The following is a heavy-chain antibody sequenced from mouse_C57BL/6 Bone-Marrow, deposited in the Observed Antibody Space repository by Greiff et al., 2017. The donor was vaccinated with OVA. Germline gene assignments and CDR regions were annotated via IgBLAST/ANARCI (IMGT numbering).Heavy chain of an antibody. V-gene: IGHV1-54*01. CDR1: GYAFTNYL. J-gene: IGHJ3*01. Sequence: VQVVESGAELVRPGTSVKVSCKASGYAFTNYLIEWVKQRPGQGLEWIGVINPGSGGTNYNEKFKGKATLTADKSSSTAYMQLSSLTSEDSAVYFCARNYGNYGGFAYWGQGTLVTVSA. D-gene: IGHD2-1*01. CDR3: ARNYGNYGGFAY. CDR2: INPGSGGT.